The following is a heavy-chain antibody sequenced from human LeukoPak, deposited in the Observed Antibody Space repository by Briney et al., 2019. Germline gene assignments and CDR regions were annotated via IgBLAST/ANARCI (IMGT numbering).Heavy chain of an antibody. J-gene: IGHJ4*02. CDR3: ARYGGGFDY. CDR1: GYSFTNYW. Sequence: GESLKISCQGSGYSFTNYWISWVRQMPGKGLEWMGRIDPSGSYVDSSPSFQGHVTISADKSISTAFLQWCSLKASDTAMYYCARYGGGFDYWGQGTLVTVSS. V-gene: IGHV5-10-1*01. D-gene: IGHD4-23*01. CDR2: IDPSGSYV.